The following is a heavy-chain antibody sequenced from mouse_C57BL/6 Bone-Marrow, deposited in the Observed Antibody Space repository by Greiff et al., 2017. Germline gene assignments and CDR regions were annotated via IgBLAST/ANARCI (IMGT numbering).Heavy chain of an antibody. V-gene: IGHV5-6*01. CDR1: GFTFSSYG. CDR3: ARLYYYGSSYGSFFDY. J-gene: IGHJ2*01. CDR2: ISSGGSYT. D-gene: IGHD1-1*01. Sequence: EVNVVESGGDLVKPGGSLKLSCAASGFTFSSYGMSWVRQTPDKRLEWVATISSGGSYTYYPDSVKGRFTISRDNAKNTLYLQMSSLKSEDTAMYYCARLYYYGSSYGSFFDYWGQGTTLTVSS.